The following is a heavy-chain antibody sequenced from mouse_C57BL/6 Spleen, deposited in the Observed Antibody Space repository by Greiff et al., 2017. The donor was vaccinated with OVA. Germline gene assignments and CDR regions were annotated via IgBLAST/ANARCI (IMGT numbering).Heavy chain of an antibody. CDR2: ISYDGSN. CDR3: ASYGSSYWFAY. V-gene: IGHV3-6*01. CDR1: GYSITSGYY. J-gene: IGHJ3*01. D-gene: IGHD1-1*01. Sequence: EVHLVESGPGLVKPSQSLSLTCSVTGYSITSGYYWNWIRQFPGNKLEWMGYISYDGSNNYNPSLKNRISITRDTSKNQFFLKLNSVTTEDTATYYCASYGSSYWFAYWGQGTLVTVSA.